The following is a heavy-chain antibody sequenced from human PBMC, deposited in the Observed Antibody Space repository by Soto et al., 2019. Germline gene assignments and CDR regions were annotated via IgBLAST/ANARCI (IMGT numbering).Heavy chain of an antibody. CDR1: GGSISSYY. V-gene: IGHV4-59*01. CDR2: IYYSGST. CDR3: ARSPNTRYCSGGSCYSPFIY. J-gene: IGHJ4*02. Sequence: SETLSLTCTVSGGSISSYYWSWIRQPPGKGLEWIGYIYYSGSTNYNPSLKSRVTISVDTSKNQFSLKLSSVTAADTAVYYCARSPNTRYCSGGSCYSPFIYWGQGTLVTVSS. D-gene: IGHD2-15*01.